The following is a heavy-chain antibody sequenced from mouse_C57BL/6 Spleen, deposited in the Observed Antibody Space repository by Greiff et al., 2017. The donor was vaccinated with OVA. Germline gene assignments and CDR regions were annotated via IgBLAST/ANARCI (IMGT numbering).Heavy chain of an antibody. Sequence: QVQLQQPGAELVKPGASVKMSCTASGYTFTSYWITWVTQRPGQGLEWIGDIYPGSGSTNYNEKFKSKATLSVDTSSSASVKQLSSLTSEDSAVYYCAREERDYDFAYWGQGTLVTVSA. D-gene: IGHD2-4*01. V-gene: IGHV1-55*01. CDR3: AREERDYDFAY. CDR2: IYPGSGST. J-gene: IGHJ3*01. CDR1: GYTFTSYW.